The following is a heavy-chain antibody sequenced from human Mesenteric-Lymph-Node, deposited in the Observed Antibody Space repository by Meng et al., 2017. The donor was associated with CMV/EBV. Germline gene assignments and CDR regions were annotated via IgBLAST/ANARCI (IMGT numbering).Heavy chain of an antibody. J-gene: IGHJ2*01. Sequence: SETLSLICTVSGGSISSYYWSWIRQPPGKGLEWIGYIYYSGSTNYNPSLKSRVTISVDTSKNQFSLKLSSVTAADTAVYYCARGDGAYSTPFTYFDLWGRGTLVTVSS. D-gene: IGHD6-13*01. V-gene: IGHV4-59*01. CDR1: GGSISSYY. CDR3: ARGDGAYSTPFTYFDL. CDR2: IYYSGST.